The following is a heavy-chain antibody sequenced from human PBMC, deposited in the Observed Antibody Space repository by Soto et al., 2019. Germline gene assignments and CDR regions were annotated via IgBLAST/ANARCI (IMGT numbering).Heavy chain of an antibody. J-gene: IGHJ6*03. CDR1: GFTFSSYA. CDR3: AKVPKNYYYYYMNV. Sequence: PGGSLRLSCAASGFTFSSYAMSWVRQAPGKGLEWVSAISGSGGSTYYADSVKGRFTISRDNSKNTLYLQMNSLRAEDTAVYYCAKVPKNYYYYYMNVWGKGTTVTVSS. CDR2: ISGSGGST. V-gene: IGHV3-23*01.